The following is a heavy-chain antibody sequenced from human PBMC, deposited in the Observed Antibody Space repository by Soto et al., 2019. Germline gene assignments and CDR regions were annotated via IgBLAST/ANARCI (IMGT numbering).Heavy chain of an antibody. CDR3: ARTLVVAANDY. V-gene: IGHV3-30-3*01. D-gene: IGHD2-15*01. CDR2: ISDDGSNK. J-gene: IGHJ4*02. CDR1: GFTFSSYT. Sequence: QVHLVESGGGVVQPGRSLRLSCAASGFTFSSYTMHWVRQAPGKGLEWVAVISDDGSNKYYADSVKGRFTISRDQSKNTLYLQMNSLRAEDTAVYYCARTLVVAANDYWGQGTLVTVSS.